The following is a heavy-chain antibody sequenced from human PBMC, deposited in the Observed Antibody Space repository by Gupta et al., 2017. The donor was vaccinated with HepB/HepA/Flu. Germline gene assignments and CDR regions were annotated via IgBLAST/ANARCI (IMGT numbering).Heavy chain of an antibody. CDR1: GGSISSSSYY. CDR2: IYYSGST. CDR3: ARVCWGRAAITYYYYYMDV. J-gene: IGHJ6*03. D-gene: IGHD2-2*01. Sequence: QLQLQESGPGLVKPSETLSLTCTVSGGSISSSSYYWGWFRQPPGKGLEWIGSIYYSGSTYYNPSLKSRVTISVDTSKNQFSLKLSSVTAADTAVYYCARVCWGRAAITYYYYYMDVWGKGTTVTVSS. V-gene: IGHV4-39*01.